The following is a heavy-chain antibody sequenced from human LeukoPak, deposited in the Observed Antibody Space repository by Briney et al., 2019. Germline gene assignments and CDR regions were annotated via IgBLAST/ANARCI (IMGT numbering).Heavy chain of an antibody. D-gene: IGHD1-7*01. Sequence: GGSLRLSCAASGFTFSSYGMHWVRQAPGKGLKWVAVIWYDGSNKYYADSVKGRFTISRDNSKNTLYLQMNSLRAEDTAVYYCAKDAFITGTTDWGQGTLVTVSS. CDR3: AKDAFITGTTD. J-gene: IGHJ4*02. V-gene: IGHV3-33*06. CDR1: GFTFSSYG. CDR2: IWYDGSNK.